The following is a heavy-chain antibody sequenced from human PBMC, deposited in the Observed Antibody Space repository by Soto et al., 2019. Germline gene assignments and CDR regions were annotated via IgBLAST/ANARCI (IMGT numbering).Heavy chain of an antibody. J-gene: IGHJ3*02. D-gene: IGHD2-15*01. CDR1: GYTFTSYG. V-gene: IGHV1-18*01. CDR3: ARSIIGYCSGGSCYAYFDI. CDR2: ISAYNGNT. Sequence: QVQLVQSGAEVKKPGASVKVSCKASGYTFTSYGISWVRQAPGQGLEWMGWISAYNGNTNYAQKLQGRVTMTTDTSTSTAYMEQRRLRSDDTAVYYCARSIIGYCSGGSCYAYFDIWGQGTMVTVSS.